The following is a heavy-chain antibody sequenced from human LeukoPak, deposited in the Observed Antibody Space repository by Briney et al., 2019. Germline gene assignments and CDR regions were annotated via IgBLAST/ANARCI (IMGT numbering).Heavy chain of an antibody. V-gene: IGHV1-18*01. CDR2: ISAYNGNT. CDR1: GYTFTSYG. D-gene: IGHD3-3*01. J-gene: IGHJ6*04. Sequence: GASVKVSCKASGYTFTSYGISWVRQAPGQGLEWMGWISAYNGNTNYAQKLQGRVTMTTDTPTSTAYMELSSLRSEDTAVFYCARLRENWSGWGTTTGDVWGKGTTVTVSS. CDR3: ARLRENWSGWGTTTGDV.